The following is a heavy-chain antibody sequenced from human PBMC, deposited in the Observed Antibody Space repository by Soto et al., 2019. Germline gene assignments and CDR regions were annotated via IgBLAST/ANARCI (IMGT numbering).Heavy chain of an antibody. CDR1: GFIFENFG. V-gene: IGHV3-23*01. Sequence: VGSLRLSCAASGFIFENFGMSWVGQAPGKGLEWVSAISGSGGSTYYADSVKGRFTISRDNSKNTLYLQMNSLRAEDTAVYYCAKDTLRYGDYPYYFDYWGQGTLVTVSS. D-gene: IGHD4-17*01. CDR2: ISGSGGST. J-gene: IGHJ4*02. CDR3: AKDTLRYGDYPYYFDY.